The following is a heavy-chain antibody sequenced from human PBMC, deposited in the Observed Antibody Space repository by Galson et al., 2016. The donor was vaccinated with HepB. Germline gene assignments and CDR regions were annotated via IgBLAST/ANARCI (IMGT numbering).Heavy chain of an antibody. CDR2: IKEDGSST. CDR1: GFTFSRSW. CDR3: ARDHISGRGPFFDY. Sequence: SLRLSCAASGFTFSRSWMTWVRQAPGRGLEWLANIKEDGSSTNHVDSVEGRFTISRDNAKTSLYLQMNSLRAEDTAVYYCARDHISGRGPFFDYWGQGIPVTVSS. J-gene: IGHJ4*02. V-gene: IGHV3-7*03. D-gene: IGHD5-12*01.